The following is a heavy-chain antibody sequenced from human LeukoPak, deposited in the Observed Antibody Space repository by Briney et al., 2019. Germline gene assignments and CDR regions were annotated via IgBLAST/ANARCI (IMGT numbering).Heavy chain of an antibody. Sequence: PSETLSPTCVVSGGSFIGYYWTWIRQPPGKGLEWIGEINHTGSTNFNPSLKSRVAMSVDTSKTQFSLKLTSVTAADTALYFCARPYNYDISTGYHGRYAFDVWGQGTMVTVSS. CDR3: ARPYNYDISTGYHGRYAFDV. CDR1: GGSFIGYY. CDR2: INHTGST. D-gene: IGHD3-9*01. V-gene: IGHV4-34*01. J-gene: IGHJ3*01.